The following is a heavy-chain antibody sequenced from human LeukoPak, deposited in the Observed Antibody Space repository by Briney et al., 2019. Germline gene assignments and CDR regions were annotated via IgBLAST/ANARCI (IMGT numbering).Heavy chain of an antibody. V-gene: IGHV5-51*01. D-gene: IGHD3-16*01. CDR2: IYPGDSDT. Sequence: GESLKISCKESGYNFADYWIGWVRQMPGKGLEWMGIIYPGDSDTRYGPSFQGQVTISADKSISTAYLQWSSLKASDTAMYYCARGVWGKNYVFDFWGQGTMVTVSS. J-gene: IGHJ3*01. CDR3: ARGVWGKNYVFDF. CDR1: GYNFADYW.